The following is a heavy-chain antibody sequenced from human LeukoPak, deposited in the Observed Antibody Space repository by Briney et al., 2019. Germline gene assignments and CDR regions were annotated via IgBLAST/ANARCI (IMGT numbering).Heavy chain of an antibody. Sequence: SETLSLTCAVYGGSFSGDYWSWIRQPPGKGLEWIGDINRSGRAVYNTSLKSRVIISVDTSKNQFSLKVNSVTAADTAVYYCAREPYDSSGSLTRRFDPWGQGTLVTVSS. CDR3: AREPYDSSGSLTRRFDP. CDR1: GGSFSGDY. D-gene: IGHD3-22*01. J-gene: IGHJ5*02. CDR2: INRSGRA. V-gene: IGHV4-34*01.